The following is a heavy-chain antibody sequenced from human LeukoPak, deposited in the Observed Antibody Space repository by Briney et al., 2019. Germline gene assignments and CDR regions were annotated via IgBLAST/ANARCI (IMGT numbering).Heavy chain of an antibody. CDR1: GFTFSSYS. Sequence: GGSLRLSCAASGFTFSSYSMNWVRQAPGKGLEWVSYISGSSSAIYYADSVKGRFTISRDTAKNSLYLQMNSLRAEDTAVYFCVRDGTADGSPLFDYWGQGTLVTVSS. J-gene: IGHJ4*02. CDR2: ISGSSSAI. CDR3: VRDGTADGSPLFDY. D-gene: IGHD6-13*01. V-gene: IGHV3-48*01.